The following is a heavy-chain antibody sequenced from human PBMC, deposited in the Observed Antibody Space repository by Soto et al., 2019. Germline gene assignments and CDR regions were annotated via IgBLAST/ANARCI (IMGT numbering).Heavy chain of an antibody. J-gene: IGHJ4*02. CDR2: IRSKANSYAT. CDR1: GFIFSGSA. V-gene: IGHV3-73*01. Sequence: GVTLRLSCPASGFIFSGSAFHWIRQAPGKGLVWVGRIRSKANSYATSYGASVNGRFTISRYDSKSTTYLQMNGLKTDDKAVYYCPRHDGCDTTFLNSLGNWGQGALVTVSS. D-gene: IGHD1-1*01. CDR3: PRHDGCDTTFLNSLGN.